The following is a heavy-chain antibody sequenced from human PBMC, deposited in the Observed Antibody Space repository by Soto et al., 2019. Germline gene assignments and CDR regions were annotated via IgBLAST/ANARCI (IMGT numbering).Heavy chain of an antibody. CDR1: GFTFSGSA. V-gene: IGHV3-73*02. Sequence: EVQLVESGGGLVQPGGSLKLSCAASGFTFSGSAMHWVRQASGKGLEWVGRIRSKANSYATAYAASVKGRFTISRDDSKNTAYLQMNSLNTEDTAVYYCTTYLETTIHPSPQDSTVTYVDYWGQGTLVTVSS. CDR3: TTYLETTIHPSPQDSTVTYVDY. D-gene: IGHD4-17*01. J-gene: IGHJ4*02. CDR2: IRSKANSYAT.